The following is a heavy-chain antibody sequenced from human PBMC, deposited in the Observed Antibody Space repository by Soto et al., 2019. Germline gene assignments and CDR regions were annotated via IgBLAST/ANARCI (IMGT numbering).Heavy chain of an antibody. Sequence: GASVKVSCKASGYTFTSYDINWVRQATGQGLEWMGWMNPNSGNTGYAQKFQGRVTMTRNTSISTAYMELSSLRSEDTAVYYCARAVATSLSSSPPRSWFDPWGQGTLVTVSS. CDR1: GYTFTSYD. D-gene: IGHD6-13*01. CDR3: ARAVATSLSSSPPRSWFDP. V-gene: IGHV1-8*01. J-gene: IGHJ5*02. CDR2: MNPNSGNT.